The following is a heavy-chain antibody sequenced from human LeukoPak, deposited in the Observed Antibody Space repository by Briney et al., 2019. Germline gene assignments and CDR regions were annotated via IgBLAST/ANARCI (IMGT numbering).Heavy chain of an antibody. Sequence: SETLSLTCTVSGGSISSYYWSWIRQPPGKGLEWIGYIYYSGSTNYNPSLKSRVTISVDTSKNQFSLKLSSVTAADTAVYYCARVMVRVDTANYFDYWGQGTLVTVSS. J-gene: IGHJ4*02. CDR3: ARVMVRVDTANYFDY. CDR1: GGSISSYY. V-gene: IGHV4-59*01. CDR2: IYYSGST. D-gene: IGHD5-18*01.